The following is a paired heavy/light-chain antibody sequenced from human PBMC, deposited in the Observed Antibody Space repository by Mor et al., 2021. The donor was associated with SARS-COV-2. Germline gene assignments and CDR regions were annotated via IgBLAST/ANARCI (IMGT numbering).Light chain of an antibody. V-gene: IGKV1-8*01. Sequence: AIRMTQSPSSFSASTGDRVTITCRASQDISSYLAWYQQKPGKAPKLLIYAASTLQSGVPSRFSGSGSGTDFTLTISCLQSEDFATYYCQQYYSYPRGFGQGTKVEIK. CDR3: QQYYSYPRG. CDR1: QDISSY. CDR2: AAS. J-gene: IGKJ1*01.
Heavy chain of an antibody. D-gene: IGHD6-19*01. V-gene: IGHV1-69*01. CDR2: IIPIFGTA. J-gene: IGHJ4*02. CDR1: GGAFSSYA. CDR3: ASPGAVAGTGPEAY. Sequence: QVQLVQSGAEVKKPGSSVKVSCKASGGAFSSYAITWVRQAPGQGLEWMGGIIPIFGTANYAQKFQGRVTITADESTSTAYMELSSLRSEDTAVYYCASPGAVAGTGPEAYWGQGTLVTVSS.